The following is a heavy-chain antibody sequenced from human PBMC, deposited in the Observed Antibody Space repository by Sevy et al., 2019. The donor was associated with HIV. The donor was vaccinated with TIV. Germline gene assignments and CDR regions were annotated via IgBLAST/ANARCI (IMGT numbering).Heavy chain of an antibody. D-gene: IGHD1-20*01. CDR1: GFTFINYA. CDR3: AKDFCRTDNCADLFDY. Sequence: GGSLRLSCAASGFTFINYAMTWARQAPGKGLEWVSSIYPNGDVTFYAESVKGRFIISRDSSKNTLFLQMNSLRAEDTAVYYCAKDFCRTDNCADLFDYWGQGTLVTVSS. CDR2: IYPNGDVT. J-gene: IGHJ4*02. V-gene: IGHV3-23*01.